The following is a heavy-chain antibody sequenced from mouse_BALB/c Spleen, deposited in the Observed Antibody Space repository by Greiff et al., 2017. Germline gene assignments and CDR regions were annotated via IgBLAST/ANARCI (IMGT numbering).Heavy chain of an antibody. V-gene: IGHV3-2*02. CDR2: ISYSGST. Sequence: EVKLMESGPGLVKPSQSLSLTCTVTGYSITSDYAWNWIRQFPGNKLEWMGYISYSGSTSYNPSLKSRISITRDTSKNQFFLQLNSVTTEDTATYYCARFPVNPNSSIYYYGSSLAYWGQGTLVTVSA. CDR1: GYSITSDYA. J-gene: IGHJ3*01. D-gene: IGHD1-1*01. CDR3: ARFPVNPNSSIYYYGSSLAY.